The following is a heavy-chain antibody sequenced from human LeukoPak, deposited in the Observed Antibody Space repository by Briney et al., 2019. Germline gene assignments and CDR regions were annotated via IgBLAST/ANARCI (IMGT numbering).Heavy chain of an antibody. CDR1: GYTLTELS. CDR3: ATLPISGSYPFDY. J-gene: IGHJ4*02. CDR2: FDPEDGET. D-gene: IGHD1-26*01. Sequence: GASVKVSCKVSGYTLTELSMHWVRQAPGKGLEGMGGFDPEDGETIYAQKFQGRVTMTEDTSTDTAYMELSSLRSEDTAVYYCATLPISGSYPFDYWGQGTLVTVSS. V-gene: IGHV1-24*01.